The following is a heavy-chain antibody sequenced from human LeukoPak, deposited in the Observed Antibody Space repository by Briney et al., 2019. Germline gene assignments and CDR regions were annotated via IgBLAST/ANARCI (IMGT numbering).Heavy chain of an antibody. CDR2: INPSGGST. J-gene: IGHJ4*02. D-gene: IGHD3-22*01. CDR3: ARALYDSSAPDEYYFDY. CDR1: GYTFTSYY. Sequence: ASVKVSCKASGYTFTSYYMHWVRQAPGQGLEWMGIINPSGGSTSYPQKFQGRVTMTRDTSTSTVYMELSSLRSEDTAVYYCARALYDSSAPDEYYFDYWGQGTLVTVSS. V-gene: IGHV1-46*01.